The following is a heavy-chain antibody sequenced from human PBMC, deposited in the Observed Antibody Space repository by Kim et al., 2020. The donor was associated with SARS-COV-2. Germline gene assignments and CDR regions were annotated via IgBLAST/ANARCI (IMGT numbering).Heavy chain of an antibody. CDR3: ARGAQWLGYGMDV. CDR2: IYSGGIT. V-gene: IGHV3-53*01. D-gene: IGHD6-19*01. Sequence: GGSLRLSCAASGFTVSSNYMTWVRQAPGKGLEWVSVIYSGGITYYADSVKGRFTISRDISKNTLYLQMNSLRAEDTAVYYCARGAQWLGYGMDVWGQGTTVTVSS. CDR1: GFTVSSNY. J-gene: IGHJ6*02.